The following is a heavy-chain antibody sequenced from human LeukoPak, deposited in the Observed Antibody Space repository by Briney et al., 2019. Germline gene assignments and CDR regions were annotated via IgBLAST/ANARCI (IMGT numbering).Heavy chain of an antibody. J-gene: IGHJ3*01. CDR2: ISSSGSTI. Sequence: GGSLRLSSAASGFTFSSYEMNWVRQAPGKGLEWVSYISSSGSTIYYADSVKGRFTISRDKSRNTLNLEMNSLRPEDTARYYCARERAGTAGAFGVWGQGTVVTVSS. CDR3: ARERAGTAGAFGV. D-gene: IGHD6-19*01. CDR1: GFTFSSYE. V-gene: IGHV3-48*03.